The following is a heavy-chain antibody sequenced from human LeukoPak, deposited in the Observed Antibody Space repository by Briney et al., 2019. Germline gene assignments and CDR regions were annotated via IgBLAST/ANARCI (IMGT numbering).Heavy chain of an antibody. CDR1: GFTFSSYG. CDR3: ARGRIAVAGTPGRVFGY. J-gene: IGHJ4*02. Sequence: GRSLRLSCAASGFTFSSYGMHWVRQAPGKGLEWVAVIWYDGSNKYYADSVKGRFTISRDNSKNTLYLQMNSLRAEDTAVYYCARGRIAVAGTPGRVFGYWGQGTLVTVSS. D-gene: IGHD6-19*01. V-gene: IGHV3-33*01. CDR2: IWYDGSNK.